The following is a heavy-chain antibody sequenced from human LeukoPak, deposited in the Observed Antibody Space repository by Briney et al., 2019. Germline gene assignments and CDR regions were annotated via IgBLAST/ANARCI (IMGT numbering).Heavy chain of an antibody. V-gene: IGHV1-46*01. CDR2: INPSGGST. CDR1: GYTFTSYF. CDR3: ARMGWNYVRIRDAFDI. Sequence: ASVKVSCKASGYTFTSYFIHWVRQAPGQGLEWMGIINPSGGSTSYAQKFQGRVTMTRDTSTSTVYMELSSLRSEDTAMYYCARMGWNYVRIRDAFDIWGQGTMVTVSS. J-gene: IGHJ3*02. D-gene: IGHD1-7*01.